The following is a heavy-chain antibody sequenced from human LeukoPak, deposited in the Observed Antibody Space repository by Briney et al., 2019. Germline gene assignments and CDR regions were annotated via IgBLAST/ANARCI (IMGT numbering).Heavy chain of an antibody. CDR3: AGEAAAGPIDY. V-gene: IGHV4-39*01. D-gene: IGHD6-13*01. CDR2: IYYSGST. Sequence: PSETLSLTCTVSGGSISSSSYYWGWIRQPPGQGLEWIGSIYYSGSTYYNPSLKSRVTISVDTSKNQFSLKLSSVTAADTAAYYCAGEAAAGPIDYWGQGTLVTVSS. CDR1: GGSISSSSYY. J-gene: IGHJ4*02.